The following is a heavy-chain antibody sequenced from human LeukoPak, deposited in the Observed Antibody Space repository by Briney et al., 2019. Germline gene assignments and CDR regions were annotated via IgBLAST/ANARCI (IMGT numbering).Heavy chain of an antibody. D-gene: IGHD3-22*01. Sequence: ASVKVSCKASGYTFTSYGISWLRQDPGQGLEWMGWISAYNGNTNYAQKLQGRVTMTTDTSTSIAYMELRSLTSDDTAVYYCARDRFDDSNGYYYHSYYYMNVWGKGTTVSVSS. J-gene: IGHJ6*03. CDR2: ISAYNGNT. V-gene: IGHV1-18*01. CDR3: ARDRFDDSNGYYYHSYYYMNV. CDR1: GYTFTSYG.